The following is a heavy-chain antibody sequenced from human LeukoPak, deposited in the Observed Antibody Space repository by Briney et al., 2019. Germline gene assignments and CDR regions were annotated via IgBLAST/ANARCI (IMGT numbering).Heavy chain of an antibody. J-gene: IGHJ4*02. Sequence: GGSLRLSCTASGFIFSMFSIHWVRQAPGKGLDWVAIISKDGSIKYYADSVKGRFTISRDNSENTLFLQMSSLRGEDTAIYYCVRDSGVFDYWGQGTLVTVSS. D-gene: IGHD2-8*01. V-gene: IGHV3-30*15. CDR2: ISKDGSIK. CDR1: GFIFSMFS. CDR3: VRDSGVFDY.